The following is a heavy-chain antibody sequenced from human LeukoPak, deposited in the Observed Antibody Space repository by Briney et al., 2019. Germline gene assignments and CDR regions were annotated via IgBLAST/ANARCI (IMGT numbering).Heavy chain of an antibody. Sequence: SGGSLRLSCAASGFTFGNYGMSWVRHAPGKGLEWVSGINWNGGSTGYADSVEGRFTISRDNSKNTLYLQMNSLRAEDTAVYYCARDGPNSSGYYLAFDYWGQGTLVTVSS. D-gene: IGHD3-22*01. J-gene: IGHJ4*02. CDR2: INWNGGST. CDR1: GFTFGNYG. CDR3: ARDGPNSSGYYLAFDY. V-gene: IGHV3-20*04.